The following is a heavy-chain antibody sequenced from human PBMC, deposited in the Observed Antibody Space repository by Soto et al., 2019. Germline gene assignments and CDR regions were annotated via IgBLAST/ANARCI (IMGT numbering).Heavy chain of an antibody. CDR3: ARGSNSDFQI. CDR1: GDNVFRNGVA. V-gene: IGHV6-1*01. D-gene: IGHD1-7*01. CDR2: TYYRSKWHN. J-gene: IGHJ3*02. Sequence: QVQLQQSGPGLVKPSQTLSLTCAISGDNVFRNGVAWNWVRQSPSRGLEWLGRTYYRSKWHNESAVSVERRPTTHLDRSTTQFSLALYSVAPEASDVYYWARGSNSDFQIWGHPPLVVVSS.